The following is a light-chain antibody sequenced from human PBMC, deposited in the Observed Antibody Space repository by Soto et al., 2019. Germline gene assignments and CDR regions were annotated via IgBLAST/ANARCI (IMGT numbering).Light chain of an antibody. V-gene: IGLV1-40*01. CDR1: SSSIGAGYE. J-gene: IGLJ1*01. CDR3: QYYDKRLTAYV. Sequence: QAVLTQPPSGSGAPGQRVTISCSWTSSSIGAGYEVHWYHQLPGTAPKLVVSGNGNRPSGVPDRLSASKSGTSASLAITGLQAEDEGHYYCQYYDKRLTAYVFGTGTKVTVL. CDR2: GNG.